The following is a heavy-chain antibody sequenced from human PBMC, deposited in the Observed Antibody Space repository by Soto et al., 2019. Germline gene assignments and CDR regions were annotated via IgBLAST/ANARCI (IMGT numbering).Heavy chain of an antibody. D-gene: IGHD3-10*01. V-gene: IGHV4-59*01. CDR3: ARDYLLWFGELRGLYYGMDV. J-gene: IGHJ6*02. CDR2: IYYSGST. Sequence: SETLSLTCTVSGGSISSYYRSWIRQPPGKGLEWIGYIYYSGSTNYNPSLKSRVTISVDTSKNQFSLKLSSVTAADTAVYYCARDYLLWFGELRGLYYGMDVWGQGNTVT. CDR1: GGSISSYY.